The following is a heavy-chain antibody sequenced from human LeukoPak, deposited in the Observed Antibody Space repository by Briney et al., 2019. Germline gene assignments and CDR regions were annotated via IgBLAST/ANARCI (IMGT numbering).Heavy chain of an antibody. D-gene: IGHD2-15*01. CDR1: GFTFSSYG. CDR3: ARDQDRGSLGYYYGMDV. CDR2: INSDGSST. J-gene: IGHJ6*02. V-gene: IGHV3-74*01. Sequence: PGGSLRLSCAASGFTFSSYGMHWVRQAPGKGLEWVSRINSDGSSTSYADSVKGRFTISRDNAKNTLYLQMNSLRAEDTAVYYCARDQDRGSLGYYYGMDVWGQGTTVTVSS.